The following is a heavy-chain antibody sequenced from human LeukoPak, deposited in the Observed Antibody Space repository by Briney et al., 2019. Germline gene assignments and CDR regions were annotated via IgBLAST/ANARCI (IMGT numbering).Heavy chain of an antibody. CDR1: GGSISSYY. V-gene: IGHV4-59*01. Sequence: SETLSLTCTVSGGSISSYYWSWIRQPPGKGLEWIGHIYYSGSTNYNPSLKSRVTISVDKSKNQFSLKLSSVTAADTAVYYCARGNKDYYYGSGSYRFDYWGQGTLVTVSS. J-gene: IGHJ4*02. CDR3: ARGNKDYYYGSGSYRFDY. D-gene: IGHD3-10*01. CDR2: IYYSGST.